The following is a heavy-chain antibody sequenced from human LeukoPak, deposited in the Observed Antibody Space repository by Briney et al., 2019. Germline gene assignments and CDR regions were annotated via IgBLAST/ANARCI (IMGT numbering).Heavy chain of an antibody. Sequence: MSGGSLRLSCAASGFTFSDYYMSWIRQAPGKGLEWVPYISSSGSTIYYADSVKGRFTISRDNAKNSLYLQMNSLRAEDTAVYYCARGTYCSSTSCYFAVYWGQGTLVTVSS. J-gene: IGHJ4*02. CDR2: ISSSGSTI. D-gene: IGHD2-2*01. CDR1: GFTFSDYY. V-gene: IGHV3-11*04. CDR3: ARGTYCSSTSCYFAVY.